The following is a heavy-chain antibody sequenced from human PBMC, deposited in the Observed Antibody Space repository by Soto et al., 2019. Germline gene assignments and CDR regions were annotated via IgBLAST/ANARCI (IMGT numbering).Heavy chain of an antibody. Sequence: QVQLQESGPGLVKPSGTLSLTCAVSGDSISDSRWWSWVRRPPGKGLEWIGEISHSGNTNYNPSLKSRVTMSIDKARNQFSLNLTSVTAADTAVYYCARVISSREEYFDYWGQGTLVTVSP. V-gene: IGHV4-4*02. CDR2: ISHSGNT. J-gene: IGHJ4*02. D-gene: IGHD2-2*01. CDR3: ARVISSREEYFDY. CDR1: GDSISDSRW.